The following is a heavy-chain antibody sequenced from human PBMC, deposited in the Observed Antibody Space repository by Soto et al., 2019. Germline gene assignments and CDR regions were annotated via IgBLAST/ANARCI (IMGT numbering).Heavy chain of an antibody. J-gene: IGHJ4*02. CDR2: SYYTGST. D-gene: IGHD6-25*01. V-gene: IGHV4-59*01. Sequence: PSETLSLTCTVSGVSIHSCYWTWIRQPPGKRLEWIGASYYTGSTTYNPSLRSRVTFSVDTSKNQFSLSLTSVTAADTAVYFGAKVVSGGHLDYWGQGSLVTVSS. CDR3: AKVVSGGHLDY. CDR1: GVSIHSCY.